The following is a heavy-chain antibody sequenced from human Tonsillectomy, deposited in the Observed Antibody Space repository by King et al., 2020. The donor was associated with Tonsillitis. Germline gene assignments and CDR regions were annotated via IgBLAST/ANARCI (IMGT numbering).Heavy chain of an antibody. V-gene: IGHV4-61*02. CDR1: GGSINSGSYS. CDR3: ASRASTDY. CDR2: MYTSGSA. D-gene: IGHD2-21*01. J-gene: IGHJ4*02. Sequence: VQLQESGPGLVKPSQTLSLTCTVSGGSINSGSYSWGWIRQPAGRGLEWIGRMYTSGSAHYNPSLKNPATLSVDTSKNQFSLKLSSVTAADTAIYYCASRASTDYWGQGVLVTVSS.